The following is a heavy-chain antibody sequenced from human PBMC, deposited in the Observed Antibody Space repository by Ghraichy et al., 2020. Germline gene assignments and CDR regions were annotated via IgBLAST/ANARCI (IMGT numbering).Heavy chain of an antibody. V-gene: IGHV3-21*01. CDR3: AREYSSAPDY. Sequence: GGSLRLSCAASGFTFSSYTMNWVRQAPGKGLEWVTSISGSSSYIYYADSVKGRFTISRDSAKNSLYLQMNSLRAEDTAVYYCAREYSSAPDYWGQGTLVTVSS. D-gene: IGHD6-25*01. CDR2: ISGSSSYI. CDR1: GFTFSSYT. J-gene: IGHJ4*02.